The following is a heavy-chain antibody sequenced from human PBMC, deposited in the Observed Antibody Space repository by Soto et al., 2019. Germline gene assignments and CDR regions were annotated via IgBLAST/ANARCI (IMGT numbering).Heavy chain of an antibody. D-gene: IGHD2-21*01. Sequence: EVQLLESGGGLVQPGGCLRLSCAASGFTFSSYAMSWVRQAPGKGLEWVSAISGSGDNTYYADSVKSGFTISRDNSKNTLYLQMNSLSAEDPAVYYCAKYTAAYFGLSSSFDYWGQGTLVAPSS. CDR2: ISGSGDNT. J-gene: IGHJ4*02. CDR3: AKYTAAYFGLSSSFDY. CDR1: GFTFSSYA. V-gene: IGHV3-23*01.